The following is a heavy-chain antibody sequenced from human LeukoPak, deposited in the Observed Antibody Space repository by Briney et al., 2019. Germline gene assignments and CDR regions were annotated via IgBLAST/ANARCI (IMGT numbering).Heavy chain of an antibody. Sequence: GGSLRLSCAASGFTFSSYAMSWVRQAPGKGLEWVSAISGSGGSTYYADSVKGRFTISRDNSKNTLYLQMNSLRAEDTAVYYCAKAAGYSSSWYSGGAFDIWGQGTMATVSS. CDR1: GFTFSSYA. D-gene: IGHD6-13*01. V-gene: IGHV3-23*01. CDR3: AKAAGYSSSWYSGGAFDI. CDR2: ISGSGGST. J-gene: IGHJ3*02.